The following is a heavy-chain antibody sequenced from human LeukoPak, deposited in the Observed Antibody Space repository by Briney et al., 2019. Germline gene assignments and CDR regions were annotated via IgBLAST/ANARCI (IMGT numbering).Heavy chain of an antibody. D-gene: IGHD6-6*01. CDR2: INHSGST. Sequence: SETLSLTCAVYGGSFSGYYWSWIRQPPGKGLEWIGGINHSGSTNYNPSLKSRVTISVDTSKNQFSLKLSSVTAADTAVYYCARGYGIAARPVDYWGQGTLVTVSS. CDR3: ARGYGIAARPVDY. V-gene: IGHV4-34*01. J-gene: IGHJ4*02. CDR1: GGSFSGYY.